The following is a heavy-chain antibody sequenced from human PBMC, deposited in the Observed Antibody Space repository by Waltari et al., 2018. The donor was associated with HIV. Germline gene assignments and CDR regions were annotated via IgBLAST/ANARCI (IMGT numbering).Heavy chain of an antibody. Sequence: QVQLVQSGAEVKKPGASVKVSCKASGYPFTSYDIDWLRQAPGLGLAWMGWMNPNSGNTGYAQKFQGRVTMTRNTSISTAYMELSSLRSEDTAVYYCAREEVLRFNSATYYYYGMDVWGQGTTVTVSS. D-gene: IGHD3-3*01. CDR3: AREEVLRFNSATYYYYGMDV. CDR1: GYPFTSYD. V-gene: IGHV1-8*01. CDR2: MNPNSGNT. J-gene: IGHJ6*02.